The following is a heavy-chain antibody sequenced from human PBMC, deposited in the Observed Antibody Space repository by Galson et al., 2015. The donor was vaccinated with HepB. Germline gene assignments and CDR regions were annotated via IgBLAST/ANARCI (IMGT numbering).Heavy chain of an antibody. Sequence: SLRLSCAASGFTFSSYWIHWVRQVPGKGLVWVSRISSDGGHKNYADSVQGRFTISRDNAKSTLFLQMNSLSADDTAVYYCARGSSDWYGIDYWGQGILVTVSS. CDR3: ARGSSDWYGIDY. D-gene: IGHD6-19*01. CDR1: GFTFSSYW. CDR2: ISSDGGHK. J-gene: IGHJ4*02. V-gene: IGHV3-74*01.